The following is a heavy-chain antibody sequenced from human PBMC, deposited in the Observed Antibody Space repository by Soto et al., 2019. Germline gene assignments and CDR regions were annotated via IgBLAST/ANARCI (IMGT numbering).Heavy chain of an antibody. D-gene: IGHD2-2*01. CDR3: ARSQGSSTSLEIYYYYYYGMDV. CDR1: GGTFGSYA. CDR2: IIPIPGTA. V-gene: IGHV1-69*01. Sequence: QVQLVQSGAEVKKPGSSVKVSCKASGGTFGSYAISWVRQAPGQGLEWMGGIIPIPGTANYAQKFQGRVTIAAGESTSTAYMELSRLRSEDTAVYYCARSQGSSTSLEIYYYYYYGMDVWGQGTTVTVSS. J-gene: IGHJ6*02.